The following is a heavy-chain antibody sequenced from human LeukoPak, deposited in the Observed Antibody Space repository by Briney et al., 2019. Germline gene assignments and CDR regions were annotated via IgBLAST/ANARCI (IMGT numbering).Heavy chain of an antibody. CDR3: ARVVGYCSGGSRRECWFDP. J-gene: IGHJ5*02. CDR2: ISAYNGNT. V-gene: IGHV1-18*01. Sequence: GASVKVSCKASGYTFTSYGISWVRQAPGQGLEWMGWISAYNGNTNYAQKLQGRVTMTTDTSTSTAYMELRSLRSDDTAVYYCARVVGYCSGGSRRECWFDPWGQGTLVTVSS. CDR1: GYTFTSYG. D-gene: IGHD2-15*01.